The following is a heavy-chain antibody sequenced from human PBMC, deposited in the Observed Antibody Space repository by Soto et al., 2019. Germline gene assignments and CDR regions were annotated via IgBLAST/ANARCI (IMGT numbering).Heavy chain of an antibody. CDR1: GGYISSSSYY. J-gene: IGHJ4*02. D-gene: IGHD1-7*01. CDR3: ARDRPHLHETTGRIDS. CDR2: IYYSGST. V-gene: IGHV4-39*02. Sequence: PSETLSLTCTVCGGYISSSSYYWGWIRHPPWKGLEWIGSIYYSGSTYYNQYLKSRVTISVDTSKKQFSLKLSSVTAADTAVYYCARDRPHLHETTGRIDSWGQGMLVTV.